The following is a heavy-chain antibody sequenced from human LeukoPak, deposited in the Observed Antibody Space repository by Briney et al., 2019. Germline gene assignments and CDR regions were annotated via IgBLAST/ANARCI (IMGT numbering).Heavy chain of an antibody. CDR1: GGSISTYH. CDR3: ARVSPYSSGWYYFDY. D-gene: IGHD6-19*01. V-gene: IGHV4-59*01. J-gene: IGHJ4*02. CDR2: IYYTGST. Sequence: SETLSLTCTVSGGSISTYHWSWIRQPPGEGLEWIGYIYYTGSTNYNPSLKSRVTISLDTSKNRFSLKLSSVTAADTAVYYCARVSPYSSGWYYFDYWGQGTLVTVSS.